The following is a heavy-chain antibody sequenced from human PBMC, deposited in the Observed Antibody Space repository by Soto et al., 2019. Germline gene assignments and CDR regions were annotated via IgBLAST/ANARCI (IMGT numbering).Heavy chain of an antibody. CDR2: IYYSGST. V-gene: IGHV4-39*01. J-gene: IGHJ4*02. CDR1: GGSISSSSYY. Sequence: SETLSLTCTVSGGSISSSSYYWGWIRQPPGKGLEWIGSIYYSGSTYYNPSLKSRVTISVDTSKNQFSLKLSSVTAADTAVYYCASLTVWQLVGAVDYWGQGTLVTVSS. CDR3: ASLTVWQLVGAVDY. D-gene: IGHD6-6*01.